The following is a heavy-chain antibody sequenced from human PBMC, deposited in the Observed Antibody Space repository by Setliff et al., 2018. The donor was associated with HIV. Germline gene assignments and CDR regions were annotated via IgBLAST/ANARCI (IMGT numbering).Heavy chain of an antibody. CDR3: AKEVLEIAVAAS. CDR1: GFTFSSYG. J-gene: IGHJ4*02. V-gene: IGHV3-7*04. CDR2: INPGGSEK. D-gene: IGHD6-19*01. Sequence: GSLRLSCAASGFTFSSYGMHWVRQAPGKGLEWVASINPGGSEKWYVDSLRGRFTISRDNARNSLYLHLRALGAEDTAIYYCAKEVLEIAVAASWGQGTLVTVSS.